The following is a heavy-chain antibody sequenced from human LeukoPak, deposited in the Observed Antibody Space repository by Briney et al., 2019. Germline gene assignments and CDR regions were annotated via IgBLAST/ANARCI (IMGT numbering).Heavy chain of an antibody. J-gene: IGHJ3*02. D-gene: IGHD2-2*01. Sequence: GGSLRLSCAASGFSFSNYGIHWVRQAPGKGLEWVALVSDDGSNEFYADSVRGRFSISRDNSKNMVYVQMNSLRLEDTAVYFCAKEGGEMKGAMDIWGQGTMVTVSS. CDR1: GFSFSNYG. CDR3: AKEGGEMKGAMDI. CDR2: VSDDGSNE. V-gene: IGHV3-30*18.